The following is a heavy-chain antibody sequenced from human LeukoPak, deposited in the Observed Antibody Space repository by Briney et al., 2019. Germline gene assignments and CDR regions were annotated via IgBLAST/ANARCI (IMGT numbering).Heavy chain of an antibody. J-gene: IGHJ3*02. V-gene: IGHV1-69*04. CDR3: ARDSDAVDDAFDI. D-gene: IGHD6-19*01. CDR2: IIPILGIA. Sequence: ASVKVSCKASGGTFSSYAISWVRQAPGQGLEWMGRIIPILGIANYAQKFQGRVTITADKSTSTAYMELSSLRSEDTAVYYCARDSDAVDDAFDIWGQGTVVTVSS. CDR1: GGTFSSYA.